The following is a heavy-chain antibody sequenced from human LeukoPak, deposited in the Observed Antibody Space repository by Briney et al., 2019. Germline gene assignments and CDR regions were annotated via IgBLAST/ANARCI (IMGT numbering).Heavy chain of an antibody. CDR2: IYYSGST. J-gene: IGHJ4*02. CDR1: GGSISSYY. D-gene: IGHD4-17*01. Sequence: PSETLSLTCTVSGGSISSYYWSWIRQPPGKGLEWIWYIYYSGSTKYNPSLDSRVTISVDTSKNPYSLKLSSVTAADTAVYYCARGVDDYGESGYFDYWGQGTLVTVSS. CDR3: ARGVDDYGESGYFDY. V-gene: IGHV4-59*01.